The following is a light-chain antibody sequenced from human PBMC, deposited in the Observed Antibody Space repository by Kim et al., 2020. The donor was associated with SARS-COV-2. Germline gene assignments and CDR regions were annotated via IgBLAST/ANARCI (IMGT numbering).Light chain of an antibody. CDR1: QSVSSSY. CDR3: QQYGSSPPMYS. V-gene: IGKV3-20*01. Sequence: PGERAPLSCRASQSVSSSYLAWYQQRPGQAPRLLIYGASSRATCIPDRFSGSGSGTDFTRTISRLEPEDFAVYYCQQYGSSPPMYSFGQGTKLEI. CDR2: GAS. J-gene: IGKJ2*03.